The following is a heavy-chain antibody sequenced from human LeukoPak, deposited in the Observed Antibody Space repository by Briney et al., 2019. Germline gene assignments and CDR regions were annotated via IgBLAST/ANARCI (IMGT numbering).Heavy chain of an antibody. CDR3: AITGVRDFDS. D-gene: IGHD4-11*01. CDR2: IKQDGSEK. CDR1: GFSFSDYW. V-gene: IGHV3-7*03. Sequence: PGGSLRLSCAASGFSFSDYWMTWVRQAPGKGLEWVAHIKQDGSEKYYVDSIKGRFTISRDNSKNTVFLQMNSLRAEDTAIYYCAITGVRDFDSWGQGTLVTVSS. J-gene: IGHJ4*02.